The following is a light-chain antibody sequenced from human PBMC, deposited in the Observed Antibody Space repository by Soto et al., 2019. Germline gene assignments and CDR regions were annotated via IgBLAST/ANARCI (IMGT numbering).Light chain of an antibody. CDR1: QSLGSAY. J-gene: IGKJ3*01. V-gene: IGKV3-20*01. CDR2: GAS. CDR3: QQYAASPFT. Sequence: EIVLTQSPGTLSLSPGERGTLSCRANQSLGSAYLAWYQQKPGQAPRLLIHGASSRAAAIPDRFSGSGSGTDFTLTISNLEPEDFAVYYCQQYAASPFTFGPGTKMDAK.